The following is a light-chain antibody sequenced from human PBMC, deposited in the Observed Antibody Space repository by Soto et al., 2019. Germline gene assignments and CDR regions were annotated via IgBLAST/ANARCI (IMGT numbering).Light chain of an antibody. Sequence: QSALTQPPSASGSPGQSVTISCTGTSSDVGGYNFVSWYQQHPGKVPKLMIYEVSKRPSGVPDRFSGSKSGNTASLTVSGLQAEDEADYYCSSYAGSNNMVVFGGGTKVTVL. CDR3: SSYAGSNNMVV. J-gene: IGLJ2*01. V-gene: IGLV2-8*01. CDR2: EVS. CDR1: SSDVGGYNF.